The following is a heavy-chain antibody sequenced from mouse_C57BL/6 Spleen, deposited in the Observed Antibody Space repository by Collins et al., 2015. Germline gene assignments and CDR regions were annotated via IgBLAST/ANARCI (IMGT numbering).Heavy chain of an antibody. CDR1: GYTFTDYY. CDR3: ARGGAYYSPPYFDY. V-gene: IGHV1-26*01. D-gene: IGHD2-12*01. CDR2: INPNNGGT. Sequence: EVQLQQSGPELVKPGASVKISCKASGYTFTDYYMNWVKQSHGKSLEWIGDINPNNGGTSYNQKFKGKATLTVDKSSSTAYMELRSLTSEDSAVYYCARGGAYYSPPYFDYWGQGTTLTVSS. J-gene: IGHJ2*01.